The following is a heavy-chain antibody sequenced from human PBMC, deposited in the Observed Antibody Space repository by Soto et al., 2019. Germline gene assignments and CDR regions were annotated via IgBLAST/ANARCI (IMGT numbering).Heavy chain of an antibody. CDR2: ISISSRTI. J-gene: IGHJ5*02. V-gene: IGHV3-48*02. CDR3: ARDNGIAGSFDP. D-gene: IGHD6-13*01. Sequence: GGSLRLSCAASGFTFRSYSMNWVRQAPGKGLEWVSYISISSRTIYYADSVKGRFTTSRDDAKNSLYLQMNSLRDEDTSVYYCARDNGIAGSFDPWGQGTLVTVSS. CDR1: GFTFRSYS.